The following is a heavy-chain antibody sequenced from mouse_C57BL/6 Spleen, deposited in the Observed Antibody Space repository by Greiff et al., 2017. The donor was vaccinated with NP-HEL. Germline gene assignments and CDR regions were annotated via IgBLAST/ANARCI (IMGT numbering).Heavy chain of an antibody. V-gene: IGHV5-17*01. CDR1: GFTFSDYG. D-gene: IGHD4-1*01. CDR3: AREDWDGFAY. J-gene: IGHJ3*01. CDR2: ISSGSSTI. Sequence: DVKLVESGGGLVKPGGSLKLSCAASGFTFSDYGMHWVRQAPEKGLEWVAYISSGSSTIYYADTVKGRFTISRDNAKNTLFLQMTSLRSEDTAMYYCAREDWDGFAYWGQGTLVTVSA.